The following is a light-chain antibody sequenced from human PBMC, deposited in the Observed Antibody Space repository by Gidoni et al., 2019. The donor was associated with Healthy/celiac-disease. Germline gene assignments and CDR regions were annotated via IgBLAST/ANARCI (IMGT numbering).Light chain of an antibody. Sequence: IQMTQSPSSLSASVGDRVTITCRASQSISSYLNWYQQKPGKAPKLLIYAASSLQSGVPSRFSGSGSGTDFTLTISSLQPEDFATYYCQQSYSTPPATFXQXTRLEIK. J-gene: IGKJ5*01. V-gene: IGKV1-39*01. CDR1: QSISSY. CDR3: QQSYSTPPAT. CDR2: AAS.